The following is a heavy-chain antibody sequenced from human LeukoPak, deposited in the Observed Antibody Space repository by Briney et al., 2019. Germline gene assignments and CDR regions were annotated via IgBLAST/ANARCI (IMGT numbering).Heavy chain of an antibody. J-gene: IGHJ4*02. CDR3: AADPDTTMAFDC. V-gene: IGHV1-58*02. CDR2: IVGDSTDT. D-gene: IGHD5-18*01. Sequence: GASVKVSCKASGFTFTSSSIQWIRQARGQRLEWIGWIVGDSTDTYYARRFQERVTIARDMSTSTAYLELSSLRSEDTAVYYCAADPDTTMAFDCWGQGTLVTVSS. CDR1: GFTFTSSS.